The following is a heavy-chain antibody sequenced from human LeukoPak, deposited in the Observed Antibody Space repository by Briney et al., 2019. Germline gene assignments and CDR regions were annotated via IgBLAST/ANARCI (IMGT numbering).Heavy chain of an antibody. CDR1: GFTFSNYW. CDR3: ASNSYDSSGYYYS. D-gene: IGHD3-22*01. CDR2: IDNARSIT. Sequence: GGSLRLSCAASGFTFSNYWIHWVRQAPGKGLVWVSRIDNARSITTYADSVKGRFTISRDNAENTLYLQMNSLRVEDTAVYYCASNSYDSSGYYYSWGQGTLVTVSS. V-gene: IGHV3-74*03. J-gene: IGHJ4*02.